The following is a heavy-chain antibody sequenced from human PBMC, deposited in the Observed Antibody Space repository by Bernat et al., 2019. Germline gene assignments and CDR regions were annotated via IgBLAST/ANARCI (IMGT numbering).Heavy chain of an antibody. D-gene: IGHD6-19*01. V-gene: IGHV3-23*01. Sequence: EVQLLESGGGLVQPGGSLRLSCAASGFTSSSYAMSWVRQAPGKGLEWVPAISGSGGSTYYADSVKGRFTISRDNSKNTPYLQMNSLRAEDTDVYYCAKDRYSSGWKDAFDIWGQGTMVTVSS. CDR2: ISGSGGST. CDR1: GFTSSSYA. CDR3: AKDRYSSGWKDAFDI. J-gene: IGHJ3*02.